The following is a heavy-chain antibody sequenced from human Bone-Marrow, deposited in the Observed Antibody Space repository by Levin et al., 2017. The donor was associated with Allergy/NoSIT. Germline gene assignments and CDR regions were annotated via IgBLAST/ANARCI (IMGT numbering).Heavy chain of an antibody. CDR1: GGSITRSNW. J-gene: IGHJ4*02. Sequence: SETLSLTCAVSGGSITRSNWWNWVRQPPGKGLEWIGEIYHSGSTNYNPSLESRVTISVDKSKNQFSLKLNSVTAADTAVYYCASKDYFGSGTYRIWGQGTLVTVSS. D-gene: IGHD3-10*01. CDR3: ASKDYFGSGTYRI. V-gene: IGHV4-4*02. CDR2: IYHSGST.